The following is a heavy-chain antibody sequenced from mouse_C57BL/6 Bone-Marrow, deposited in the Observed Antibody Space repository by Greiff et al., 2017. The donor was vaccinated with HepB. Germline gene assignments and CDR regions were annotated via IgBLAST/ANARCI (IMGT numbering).Heavy chain of an antibody. V-gene: IGHV5-6*01. CDR1: GFTFSSYG. D-gene: IGHD1-3*01. CDR2: INSGGSYT. J-gene: IGHJ4*01. Sequence: EVQLVESGGDLVKPGGSLKLSCAASGFTFSSYGMSWVRQTPDKRLEWVANINSGGSYTYYPDSVKGRFTISRDNAKNTLYLQMSSLKSEDTAIYYCARHGDNCIFYYAMDYWGQVTTVTVSS. CDR3: ARHGDNCIFYYAMDY.